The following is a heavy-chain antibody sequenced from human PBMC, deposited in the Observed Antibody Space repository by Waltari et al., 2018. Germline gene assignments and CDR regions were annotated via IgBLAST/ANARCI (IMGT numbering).Heavy chain of an antibody. V-gene: IGHV3-23*01. Sequence: VHLLESGGGLVQSGGSLSLSCAASGFTFRSYAMHWVCQAPGKGVEWVSVISGSGGSTDYADSVKGRFTISRDNSKNTLYLQMNNLRVEDTAVYYCASSLYGDYTQIWGRVFDYWGQGTLVTVSS. D-gene: IGHD4-17*01. CDR1: GFTFRSYA. CDR3: ASSLYGDYTQIWGRVFDY. CDR2: ISGSGGST. J-gene: IGHJ4*02.